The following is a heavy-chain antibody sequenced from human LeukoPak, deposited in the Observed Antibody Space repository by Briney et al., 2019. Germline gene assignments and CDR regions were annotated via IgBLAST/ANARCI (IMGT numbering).Heavy chain of an antibody. CDR1: GFTFSSYW. Sequence: SWGSLRLSCAASGFTFSSYWMSWVRQAPGKGLEWVANIKQDGSEKYYVDSVKGRFTISRDNAKNLLYLQMNSLRAEDTAVYYCARETGSVLRFLEWLSPDYYYGMDVWGQGTTVTVSS. V-gene: IGHV3-7*01. CDR2: IKQDGSEK. CDR3: ARETGSVLRFLEWLSPDYYYGMDV. D-gene: IGHD3-3*01. J-gene: IGHJ6*02.